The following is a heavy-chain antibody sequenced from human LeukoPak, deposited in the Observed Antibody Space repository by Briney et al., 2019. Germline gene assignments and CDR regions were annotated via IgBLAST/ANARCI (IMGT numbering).Heavy chain of an antibody. J-gene: IGHJ3*02. CDR2: INPNRGGT. CDR3: ARAGGGYSSGWGAFDI. D-gene: IGHD5-18*01. Sequence: ASVKVSCKASGYTSNAYYIHWVRQAPGQGLEWVGWINPNRGGTSYAQKFQGRVTMTRDTSISTAYMELSRLGSDDTAVYFCARAGGGYSSGWGAFDIWGQGTVVTVSS. CDR1: GYTSNAYY. V-gene: IGHV1-2*02.